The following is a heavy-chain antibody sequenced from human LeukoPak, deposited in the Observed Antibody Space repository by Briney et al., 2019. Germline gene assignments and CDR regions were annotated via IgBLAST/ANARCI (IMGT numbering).Heavy chain of an antibody. CDR1: GFTFSNYY. J-gene: IGHJ4*02. CDR2: NSDGSSN. V-gene: IGHV3-74*01. D-gene: IGHD3-16*02. Sequence: GGSLRLACAASGFTFSNYYMHWVRQAPGEGLVWISGNSDGSSNYYGDSVKGRFTISRDNARKTLYLLMSSLRAEDSAIYYCVRYRPAPAWGQGTLVTVAS. CDR3: VRYRPAPA.